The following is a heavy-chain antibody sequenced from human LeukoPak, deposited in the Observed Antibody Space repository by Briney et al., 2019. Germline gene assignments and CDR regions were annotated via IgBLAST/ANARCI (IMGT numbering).Heavy chain of an antibody. CDR3: VRAHYYDSSGYWGFDY. J-gene: IGHJ4*02. D-gene: IGHD3-22*01. CDR2: ISDGSSRI. Sequence: GGSLRLSCAASGFIFSSYSMNWVRQAPGKGLEWVSYISDGSSRIYYVDSVKGRFTISRDNAENSLYLQMNSLRDEDTAVYYCVRAHYYDSSGYWGFDYWGQGTLVTVSS. V-gene: IGHV3-48*02. CDR1: GFIFSSYS.